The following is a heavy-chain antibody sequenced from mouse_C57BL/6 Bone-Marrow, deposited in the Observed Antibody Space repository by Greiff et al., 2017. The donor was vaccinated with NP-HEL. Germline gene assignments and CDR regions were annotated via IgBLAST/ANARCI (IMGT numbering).Heavy chain of an antibody. J-gene: IGHJ4*01. D-gene: IGHD2-3*01. CDR3: ASIYDGYYGGTMDY. CDR2: IHPNSGST. Sequence: VQLQQSGAELVKPGASVKLSCKASGYTFTSYWMHWVKQRPGQGLEWIGMIHPNSGSTNYNEKFKSKATLTVDKSSSTAYMQLSSLTSEDSAVYYCASIYDGYYGGTMDYWGQGTSVTVSS. V-gene: IGHV1-64*01. CDR1: GYTFTSYW.